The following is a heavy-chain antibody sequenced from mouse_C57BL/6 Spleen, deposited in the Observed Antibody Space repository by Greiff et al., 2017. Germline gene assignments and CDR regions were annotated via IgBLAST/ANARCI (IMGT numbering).Heavy chain of an antibody. D-gene: IGHD1-1*01. CDR3: ARGLLRDPYFDY. CDR1: GYTFTSYW. J-gene: IGHJ2*01. Sequence: QVHVKQPGAELVRPGSSVKLSCKASGYTFTSYWMHWVKQRPIQGLEWIGNIDPSDSETHYNQKFKDKATLTVDKSSSTAYMQLSSLTSEDSAVYYCARGLLRDPYFDYWGQGTTLTVSS. V-gene: IGHV1-52*01. CDR2: IDPSDSET.